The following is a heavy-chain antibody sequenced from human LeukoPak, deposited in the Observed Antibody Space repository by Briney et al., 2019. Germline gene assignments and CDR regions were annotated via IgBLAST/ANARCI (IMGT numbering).Heavy chain of an antibody. CDR1: GFTFSNAW. J-gene: IGHJ4*02. V-gene: IGHV3-15*01. Sequence: GGSLRLSCAASGFTFSNAWMSWVRQAPGKGLDWVGRIKSKTDGGTTDYAAPVKGRFTISRDDSKNTLYLQMNSLKTEDTAVYYCTTDTWFGESQEYYFDYWGQGTLVTVSS. CDR3: TTDTWFGESQEYYFDY. CDR2: IKSKTDGGTT. D-gene: IGHD3-10*01.